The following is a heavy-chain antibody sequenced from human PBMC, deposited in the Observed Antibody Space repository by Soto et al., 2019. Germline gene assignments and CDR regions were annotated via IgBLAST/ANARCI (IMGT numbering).Heavy chain of an antibody. V-gene: IGHV3-33*01. D-gene: IGHD6-25*01. CDR1: GFNFGAYG. CDR3: ARDKSQRLDY. Sequence: GGSLRLSCAASGFNFGAYGMHWVRQAPGKGLEWVAVIWYDGISKDYADSVRGRFTISRDNSKNTLYLQMNSLNVADTAVYYCARDKSQRLDYWGQGGLVTVSS. J-gene: IGHJ4*02. CDR2: IWYDGISK.